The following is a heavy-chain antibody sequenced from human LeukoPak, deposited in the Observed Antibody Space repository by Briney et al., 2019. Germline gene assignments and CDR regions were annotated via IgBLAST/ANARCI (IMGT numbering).Heavy chain of an antibody. CDR3: GRGGSTGSWFNY. J-gene: IGHJ4*02. V-gene: IGHV3-48*01. Sequence: GGSLRLSCAASAFTFSDYSMNWVRQAPGKGLEWISYISGRSSTIYYADSVRGRFTISRDNAKNSLYLQMNSLRAEDTAVYYCGRGGSTGSWFNYWGQGTLVTVSS. D-gene: IGHD6-13*01. CDR2: ISGRSSTI. CDR1: AFTFSDYS.